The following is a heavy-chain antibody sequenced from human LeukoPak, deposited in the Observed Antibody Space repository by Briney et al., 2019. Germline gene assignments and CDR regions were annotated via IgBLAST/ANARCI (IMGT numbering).Heavy chain of an antibody. V-gene: IGHV3-23*01. CDR2: ISGSGGGT. D-gene: IGHD2-15*01. CDR1: GFTFSIYA. CDR3: AKLVAAKRFEEFDY. Sequence: PGGSLRLSCAASGFTFSIYAMTWVRQAPGKGLEWVSAISGSGGGTYYADSVKGRFTISRDNSKNTLYLQMNSLRAEDTAVYYCAKLVAAKRFEEFDYWGQGSLVTVSS. J-gene: IGHJ4*02.